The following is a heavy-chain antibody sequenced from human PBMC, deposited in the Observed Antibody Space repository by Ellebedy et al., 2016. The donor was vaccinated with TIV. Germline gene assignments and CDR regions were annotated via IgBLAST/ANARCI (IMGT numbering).Heavy chain of an antibody. CDR2: TKNKANSYTS. CDR3: VTPAGSSGYWEAFDI. CDR1: GFTFSDHY. Sequence: PGGSLRLSCAASGFTFSDHYMDWVRQAPGKGLEWVGRTKNKANSYTSESAASVKGRFTISRHDSKNSLYLQMNSLKTEDKAVYYCVTPAGSSGYWEAFDIWGQGTMVTVSS. D-gene: IGHD3-22*01. V-gene: IGHV3-72*01. J-gene: IGHJ3*02.